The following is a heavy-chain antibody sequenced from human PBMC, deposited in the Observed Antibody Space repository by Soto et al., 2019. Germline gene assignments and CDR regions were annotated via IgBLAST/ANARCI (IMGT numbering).Heavy chain of an antibody. CDR1: GGSIRSDNW. CDR2: IYHIATT. J-gene: IGHJ4*02. D-gene: IGHD1-26*01. Sequence: QVQLQESGPGLVKPSGTLSLTCAVSGGSIRSDNWWSWVRQPPGKGLEWIGEIYHIATTNYNPSLKSRVTISVDKSMNHFSLKVTSVTAADTAVYYCGRGSGTYPLGNWGQGTLVTVS. CDR3: GRGSGTYPLGN. V-gene: IGHV4-4*02.